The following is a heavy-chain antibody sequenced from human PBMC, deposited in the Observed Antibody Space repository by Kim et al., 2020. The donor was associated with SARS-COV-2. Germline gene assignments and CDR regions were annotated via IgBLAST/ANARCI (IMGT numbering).Heavy chain of an antibody. Sequence: GGSLRLSCAASGFTFSSYAMSWVRQAPGKGLEWVSAISGSGGSTYYADSVKGRFTISRDNSKNTLYLQMNSLRAEDTAVYYCAKPKTRTKVYYYDSSGYQPPTDWYFDLWGRGTLVTVSS. CDR3: AKPKTRTKVYYYDSSGYQPPTDWYFDL. J-gene: IGHJ2*01. CDR1: GFTFSSYA. CDR2: ISGSGGST. D-gene: IGHD3-22*01. V-gene: IGHV3-23*01.